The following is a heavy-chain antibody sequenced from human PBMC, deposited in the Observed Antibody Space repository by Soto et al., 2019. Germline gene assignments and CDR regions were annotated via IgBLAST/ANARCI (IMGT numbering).Heavy chain of an antibody. J-gene: IGHJ4*02. Sequence: GGSLRLSCAASGFTFSDYAMSWVRQAPGKGLEWVSTITGSGGNTYYADSVKGRFTVSRDNSKNMLYLQMNSLRAEDTAVYYCARDLGAFNYGSAYFDYWGQGTPVTVSS. D-gene: IGHD3-10*01. CDR2: ITGSGGNT. CDR3: ARDLGAFNYGSAYFDY. V-gene: IGHV3-23*01. CDR1: GFTFSDYA.